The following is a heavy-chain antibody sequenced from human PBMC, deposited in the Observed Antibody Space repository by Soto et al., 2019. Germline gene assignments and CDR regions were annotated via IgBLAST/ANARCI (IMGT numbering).Heavy chain of an antibody. CDR2: IHPSGETT. CDR3: ARDLWGSWTVDY. J-gene: IGHJ4*02. V-gene: IGHV1-46*02. D-gene: IGHD3-16*01. Sequence: QVQLVQSGAEVKEPGASVRVSCKASGYTFQNYHMHWVRQAPGQGLEWMGIIHPSGETTTYAQRVQGRLAMTRDTSMTTAYMELSSLTSEDTAVYYCARDLWGSWTVDYWGQGTLVTVSS. CDR1: GYTFQNYH.